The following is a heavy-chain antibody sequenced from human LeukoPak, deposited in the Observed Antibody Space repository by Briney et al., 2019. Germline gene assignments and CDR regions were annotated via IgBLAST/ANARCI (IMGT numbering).Heavy chain of an antibody. CDR3: AKDRYSSTWVYFQH. CDR2: ISGGGGTT. V-gene: IGHV3-43*02. CDR1: GFTFDDYA. Sequence: PGGSLRHSCAASGFTFDDYAMHWVRQAPGKGLEWVTLISGGGGTTYYADSVKGRFTISRDNSKNSLYLQMNSLRTEDTALYYCAKDRYSSTWVYFQHWGQGTLLTVSS. J-gene: IGHJ1*01. D-gene: IGHD6-13*01.